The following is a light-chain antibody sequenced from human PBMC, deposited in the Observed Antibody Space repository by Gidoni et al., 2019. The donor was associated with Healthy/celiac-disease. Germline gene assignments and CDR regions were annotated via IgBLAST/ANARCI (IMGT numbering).Light chain of an antibody. CDR2: WAS. CDR3: QQYYITPYT. J-gene: IGKJ2*01. CDR1: QSVFYSSNNKNY. Sequence: DIVMTQSPASLSVSLGERATINCKSSQSVFYSSNNKNYLAWYQQKPGQPPKLLIYWASTRESGVPDRVSGSGSGTDFTLTISSLQAEDVAVYYCQQYYITPYTFGQGTKLEIK. V-gene: IGKV4-1*01.